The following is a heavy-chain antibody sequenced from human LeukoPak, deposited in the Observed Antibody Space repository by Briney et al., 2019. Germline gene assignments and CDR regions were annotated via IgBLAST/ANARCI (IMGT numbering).Heavy chain of an antibody. J-gene: IGHJ4*02. Sequence: SSGTLSLTCTVSGDSITTSSYYWGWIRQPPGKGLEWIGNIYYSGSTYYNPSLKSRVTISVDTSKNQFSLWLSSVTDADTAVYYCARLETYDSTLDYWGQGTLVTVSS. D-gene: IGHD3-22*01. CDR2: IYYSGST. V-gene: IGHV4-39*01. CDR1: GDSITTSSYY. CDR3: ARLETYDSTLDY.